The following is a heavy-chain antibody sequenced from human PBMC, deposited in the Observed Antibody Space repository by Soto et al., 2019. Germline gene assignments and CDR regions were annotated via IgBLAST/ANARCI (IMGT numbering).Heavy chain of an antibody. CDR1: GFTFGDYW. CDR3: ASLRISYALDV. V-gene: IGHV3-7*05. CDR2: MNQDGSEK. J-gene: IGHJ6*02. Sequence: EVQLVESGGGLVQPGGSLRLSCGVSGFTFGDYWMTWVRQAPGKGLEWVANMNQDGSEKFYVDSVKGRFTISRDNAKNSLYLQMTSLRAEDTAVYYCASLRISYALDVWGQGTTVTVSS. D-gene: IGHD3-10*01.